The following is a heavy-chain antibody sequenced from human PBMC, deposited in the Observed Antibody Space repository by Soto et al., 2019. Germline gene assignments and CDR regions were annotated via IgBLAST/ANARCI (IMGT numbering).Heavy chain of an antibody. Sequence: PGGSLRLSCAASGFTFSSYAMSWVRQAPGKGLEWVSAISGSGGSTYYADSVKGRFTISRDNSKNTLYLQMNSLRAEDTAVYYCANLPASTTKAFDYYYYYGMDVWGQGTTVTVSS. J-gene: IGHJ6*02. V-gene: IGHV3-23*01. D-gene: IGHD1-1*01. CDR2: ISGSGGST. CDR3: ANLPASTTKAFDYYYYYGMDV. CDR1: GFTFSSYA.